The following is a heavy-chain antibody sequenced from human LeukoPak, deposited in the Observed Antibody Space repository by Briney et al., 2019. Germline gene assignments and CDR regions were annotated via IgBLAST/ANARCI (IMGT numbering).Heavy chain of an antibody. J-gene: IGHJ4*02. D-gene: IGHD1-26*01. CDR3: ARERVGAKGGY. Sequence: GGSLRLSCAASGFTFSSHWMSWVRQAPGKGLEWVSSISSSSSYIYYADSVKGRFTISRDNAKNSLYLQMNSLRAEDTAVYYCARERVGAKGGYWGQGTLVTVSS. V-gene: IGHV3-21*01. CDR1: GFTFSSHW. CDR2: ISSSSSYI.